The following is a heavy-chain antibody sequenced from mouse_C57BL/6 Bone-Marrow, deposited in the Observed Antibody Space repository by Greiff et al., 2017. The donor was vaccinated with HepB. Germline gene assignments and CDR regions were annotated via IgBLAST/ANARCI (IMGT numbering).Heavy chain of an antibody. Sequence: EVMLVESGGDLVKPGGSLKLSCAASGFTFSSYGMSWVRQTPDKRLEWVATISSGGSYTYYPDSVKGRFTISRDNAKNTLYLQMSSLKSEDTAMYYCARFELGRAMDYWGQGTSVTVSS. CDR1: GFTFSSYG. CDR3: ARFELGRAMDY. J-gene: IGHJ4*01. CDR2: ISSGGSYT. D-gene: IGHD4-1*01. V-gene: IGHV5-6*01.